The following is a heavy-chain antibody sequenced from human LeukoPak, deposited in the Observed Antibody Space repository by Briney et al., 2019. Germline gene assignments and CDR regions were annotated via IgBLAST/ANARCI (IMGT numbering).Heavy chain of an antibody. CDR2: INTNTGNP. CDR1: GYTFTSYA. J-gene: IGHJ4*02. V-gene: IGHV7-4-1*02. D-gene: IGHD5-24*01. Sequence: ASVKVSCKASGYTFTSYAMNWVRQAPGQGLEWMGWINTNTGNPTYAQGFTGRFVLSLDTSVSTAYLQISSLKAEDTAVYYCARGGDGYNVLQPTLWGQGTLVTVSS. CDR3: ARGGDGYNVLQPTL.